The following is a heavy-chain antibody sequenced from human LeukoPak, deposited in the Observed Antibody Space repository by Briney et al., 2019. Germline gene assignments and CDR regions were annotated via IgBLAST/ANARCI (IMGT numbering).Heavy chain of an antibody. D-gene: IGHD3-10*01. Sequence: SETLSLTCTVSGGSISSYYWSWIRQPPGKGLEWIGYIYYSGSTNYNPSLKSRVTISVDTSKNQFSLKLSSVTAGDTAVYYCARGKRFGWFDPWGQGTLVTVSS. CDR1: GGSISSYY. CDR3: ARGKRFGWFDP. J-gene: IGHJ5*02. V-gene: IGHV4-59*01. CDR2: IYYSGST.